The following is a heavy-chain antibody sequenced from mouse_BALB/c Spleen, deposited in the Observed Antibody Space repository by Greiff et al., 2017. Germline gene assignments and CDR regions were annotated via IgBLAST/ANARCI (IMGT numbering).Heavy chain of an antibody. CDR2: IWRGGST. D-gene: IGHD2-3*01. J-gene: IGHJ2*01. CDR3: AKNCYDGYYYFDY. V-gene: IGHV2-5-1*01. Sequence: QVQLKQSGPSLVQPSQSLSITCTVSGFSLTSYGVHWVRQSPGKGLEWLGVIWRGGSTDYNAAFMSRLSITKDNSKSQVFFKMNSLQADDTAIYYCAKNCYDGYYYFDYWGQGTTLTVSS. CDR1: GFSLTSYG.